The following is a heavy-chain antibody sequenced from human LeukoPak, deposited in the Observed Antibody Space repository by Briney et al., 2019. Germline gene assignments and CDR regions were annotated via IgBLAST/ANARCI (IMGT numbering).Heavy chain of an antibody. CDR2: IYYTGST. CDR3: ARGTLRYFDWLPPEIDY. CDR1: GGSISSYY. D-gene: IGHD3-9*01. J-gene: IGHJ4*02. Sequence: PSETLSLTCTVSGGSISSYYWSWIRQPPGKGLEWIGYIYYTGSTNYNPSLKSRVTISVDTSKNQFSLKLSSVTAADTAVYYCARGTLRYFDWLPPEIDYWGQGTLVTVSS. V-gene: IGHV4-59*01.